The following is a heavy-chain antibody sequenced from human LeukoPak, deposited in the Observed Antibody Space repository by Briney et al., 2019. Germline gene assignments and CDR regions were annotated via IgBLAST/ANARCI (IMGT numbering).Heavy chain of an antibody. CDR2: IKQDGSEK. D-gene: IGHD5-18*01. CDR3: ASEERGYSYGTFDY. V-gene: IGHV3-7*01. J-gene: IGHJ4*02. CDR1: GFTFSSYW. Sequence: PGGSRRLSCAGSGFTFSSYWMSWVRQAPGKGLEWVANIKQDGSEKYYVDSVKGRFTISRDNAKNSLYLQMNSLRAEDTAVYYCASEERGYSYGTFDYWGQGTLVTVSS.